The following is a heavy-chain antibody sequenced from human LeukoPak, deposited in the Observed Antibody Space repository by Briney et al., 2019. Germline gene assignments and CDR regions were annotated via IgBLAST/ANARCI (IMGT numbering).Heavy chain of an antibody. CDR1: GGSISSGGYY. Sequence: SETLSLTCTVSGGSISSGGYYWSWIRQHPGKGLEWIGYIYHSGSTYYNPSLKSRVTISVDRSKNQFSLKLSSATAADTAVYYCARWATTAFDYWGQGTLVTVSS. CDR3: ARWATTAFDY. J-gene: IGHJ4*02. V-gene: IGHV4-30-2*01. CDR2: IYHSGST. D-gene: IGHD1-26*01.